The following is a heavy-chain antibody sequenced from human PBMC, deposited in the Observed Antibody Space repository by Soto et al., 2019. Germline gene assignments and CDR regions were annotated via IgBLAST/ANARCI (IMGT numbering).Heavy chain of an antibody. J-gene: IGHJ4*02. Sequence: EVQLLESGGGLVQPGGSLRLSCAASGFTFTSYAMNWVRQAPGKGLEWVSGISTSGGTTYYADSVKGRFTISRDNSKNPLYLQMNSMRAEDTAVYYCAKEAYCSGGSCYPDYWGQGTLVTVSS. CDR2: ISTSGGTT. D-gene: IGHD2-15*01. V-gene: IGHV3-23*01. CDR1: GFTFTSYA. CDR3: AKEAYCSGGSCYPDY.